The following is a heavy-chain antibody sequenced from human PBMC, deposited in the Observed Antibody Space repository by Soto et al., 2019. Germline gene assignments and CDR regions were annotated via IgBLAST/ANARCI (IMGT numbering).Heavy chain of an antibody. V-gene: IGHV3-30*18. CDR2: ISYDGSNK. CDR1: GFTFSSYG. CDR3: AKDQQLVLKGYFDY. J-gene: IGHJ4*02. D-gene: IGHD6-13*01. Sequence: QVQLVESGGGVVQPGRSLRLSCAASGFTFSSYGMHWVRQAPGKGLEWVAVISYDGSNKYYADSVKGRFTISRDNSKNTLYLQMNSLRAEDAAVYYCAKDQQLVLKGYFDYWGQGTLVTVSS.